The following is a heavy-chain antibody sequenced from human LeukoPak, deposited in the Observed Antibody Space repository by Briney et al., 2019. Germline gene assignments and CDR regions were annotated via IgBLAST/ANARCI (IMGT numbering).Heavy chain of an antibody. D-gene: IGHD6-13*01. CDR3: AKLVGIAAAGDDY. CDR2: ISYDGSNK. Sequence: GGSLRLPCAASGFTFSSYGMHWVRRAPGKGLEWVAVISYDGSNKYYADSVKGRFTISRDNSKNTLYLQMNSLRAEDTAVYYCAKLVGIAAAGDDYWGQGTLVTVSS. V-gene: IGHV3-30*18. J-gene: IGHJ4*02. CDR1: GFTFSSYG.